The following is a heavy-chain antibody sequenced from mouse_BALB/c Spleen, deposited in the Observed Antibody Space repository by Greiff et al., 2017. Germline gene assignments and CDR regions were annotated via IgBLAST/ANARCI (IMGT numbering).Heavy chain of an antibody. CDR2: INPSTGYT. CDR3: ATRVEGDAMDY. V-gene: IGHV1-7*01. CDR1: GFTFTSYC. J-gene: IGHJ4*01. Sequence: VKLMESGAELAQPGASVKMSCKASGFTFTSYCMHWVKQTPGQGLEWIGYINPSTGYTEYNQKAKDKATLTADKSSSTAYMQLSSLTCEDYAVDCGATRVEGDAMDYWGQGTSVTVSS.